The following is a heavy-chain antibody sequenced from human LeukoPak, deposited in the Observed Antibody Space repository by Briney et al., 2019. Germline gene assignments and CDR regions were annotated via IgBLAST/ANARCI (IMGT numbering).Heavy chain of an antibody. CDR1: GYTFTSYD. V-gene: IGHV1-8*03. J-gene: IGHJ4*02. Sequence: ASVRVSCKASGYTFTSYDINWVRQATGQGLEWMGWMNPNSGNTGYAQKFQGRVTITRNTYISTAYMELSSLRSEDTAVYYCARGKSGSYYQNGFDYWGQGTLVTVSS. CDR3: ARGKSGSYYQNGFDY. CDR2: MNPNSGNT. D-gene: IGHD1-26*01.